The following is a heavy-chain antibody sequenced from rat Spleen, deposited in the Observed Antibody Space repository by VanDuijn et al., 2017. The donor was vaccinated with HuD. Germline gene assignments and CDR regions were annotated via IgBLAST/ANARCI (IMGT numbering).Heavy chain of an antibody. V-gene: IGHV5-25*01. CDR2: ISSSGGTT. CDR1: GFIFSQYG. J-gene: IGHJ3*01. D-gene: IGHD5-1*01. Sequence: EVEVVESGGGLVQPGKSMKLSCAASGFIFSQYGMAWVRQAPTKGLEWVASISSSGGTTYYRDSVKGRFTISRDNAKSILSLQMDSLRSEDTATYYCATSTGSGFPYWGQGTLVTISS. CDR3: ATSTGSGFPY.